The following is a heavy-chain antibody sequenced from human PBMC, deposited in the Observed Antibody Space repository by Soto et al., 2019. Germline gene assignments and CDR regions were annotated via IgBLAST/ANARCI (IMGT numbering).Heavy chain of an antibody. V-gene: IGHV4-34*01. CDR2: INHSGST. Sequence: PGGSLRLSCEASGFAFTSYWMHWVRQAPGKGLEWIGEINHSGSTNYNPSLKSRVTISVDTSKNQFSPKLSSVTAADTAVYYCARGTGGFPTAYYYYGMDVWGQGTTVTVSS. D-gene: IGHD3-16*01. CDR1: GFAFTSYW. CDR3: ARGTGGFPTAYYYYGMDV. J-gene: IGHJ6*02.